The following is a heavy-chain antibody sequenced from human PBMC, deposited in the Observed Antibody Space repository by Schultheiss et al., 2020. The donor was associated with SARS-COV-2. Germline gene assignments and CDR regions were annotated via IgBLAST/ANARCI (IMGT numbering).Heavy chain of an antibody. CDR2: IIPIFGTA. Sequence: SVKVSCKASGGTFSSYAISWVRQAPGQGLEWMGGIIPIFGTANYAQKFQGRVTITADESTSTAYMELSSLRSDDTAVYYCARDIPYSSGWFAADYWGQGAVVTVSS. D-gene: IGHD6-19*01. V-gene: IGHV1-69*13. J-gene: IGHJ4*02. CDR1: GGTFSSYA. CDR3: ARDIPYSSGWFAADY.